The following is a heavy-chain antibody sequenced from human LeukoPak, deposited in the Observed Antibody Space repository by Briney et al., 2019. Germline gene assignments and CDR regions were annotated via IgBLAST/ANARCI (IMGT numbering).Heavy chain of an antibody. D-gene: IGHD4-17*01. CDR2: IRSKAYGGTT. CDR3: TRVRGYGDYGWFDP. Sequence: GGSLRLSCTASGFTFGDYAMSWFRQAPGKGLEWVGFIRSKAYGGTTEYAASVKGRFTISRDDSKSIAYLQMNSLKTEDTAVYYCTRVRGYGDYGWFDPWGQGTLVTVSS. V-gene: IGHV3-49*03. J-gene: IGHJ5*02. CDR1: GFTFGDYA.